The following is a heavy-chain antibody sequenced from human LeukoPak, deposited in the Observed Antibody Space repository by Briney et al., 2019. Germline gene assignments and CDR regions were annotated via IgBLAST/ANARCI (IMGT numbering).Heavy chain of an antibody. Sequence: GGSLRLSCAASGFTVSSNYMSWVRQAPGKGLEWVSIIYSGGSTYYADSVKGRFTISRDNSKNTLYLQMNSLRAEDTAVYYCARDWGSGWYYFDYWGQGTLVTASS. V-gene: IGHV3-66*01. CDR3: ARDWGSGWYYFDY. CDR1: GFTVSSNY. D-gene: IGHD6-19*01. CDR2: IYSGGST. J-gene: IGHJ4*02.